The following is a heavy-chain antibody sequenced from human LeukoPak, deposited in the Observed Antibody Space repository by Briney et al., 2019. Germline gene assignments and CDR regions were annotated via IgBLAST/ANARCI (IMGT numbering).Heavy chain of an antibody. CDR2: ISGGGGRT. Sequence: GGSLRLSCAASGFTFSSYAMSWVRQAPGKGLEWVSAISGGGGRTYYADSVKGRFTISRDNSKNTLYLQMNSLRAEDTAVYYCAKDRPISMGRGVIDVWGQGTPVTVSS. CDR3: AKDRPISMGRGVIDV. J-gene: IGHJ6*02. V-gene: IGHV3-23*01. CDR1: GFTFSSYA. D-gene: IGHD3-10*01.